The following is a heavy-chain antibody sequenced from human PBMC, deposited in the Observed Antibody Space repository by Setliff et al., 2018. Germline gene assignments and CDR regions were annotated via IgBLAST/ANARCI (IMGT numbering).Heavy chain of an antibody. V-gene: IGHV1-18*01. CDR1: GYTFTNYG. D-gene: IGHD6-19*01. Sequence: SCKASGYTFTNYGVTWVRQAPGQGLEWMGWIGAYNGNTYNAHKFQGRVTMTSDTSTSTAYMELRSLRSDDTAVYYCARVTIAVAGYFDFWGQGTLVTVSS. J-gene: IGHJ4*02. CDR3: ARVTIAVAGYFDF. CDR2: IGAYNGNT.